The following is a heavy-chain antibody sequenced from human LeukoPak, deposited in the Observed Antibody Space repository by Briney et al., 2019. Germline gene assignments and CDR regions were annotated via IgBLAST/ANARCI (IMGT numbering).Heavy chain of an antibody. Sequence: PSETLSLTCVLGDGSSSDYYWCWIRKPPGKGLEWIGSYYYSWSTYYNPSLQSRVTISVDTSMNKFYLQLSSLTAADTAVYYCARRGWKNFDYGGQGTLVTVSS. CDR1: DGSSSDYY. CDR3: ARRGWKNFDY. J-gene: IGHJ4*02. CDR2: YYYSWST. D-gene: IGHD1-1*01. V-gene: IGHV4-34*01.